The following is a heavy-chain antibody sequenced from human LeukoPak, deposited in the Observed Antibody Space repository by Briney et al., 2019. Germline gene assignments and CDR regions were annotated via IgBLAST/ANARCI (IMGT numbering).Heavy chain of an antibody. V-gene: IGHV3-74*01. CDR2: IASDGSST. Sequence: PGGSLRLSCAASGFTFSSYWMNWVRQAPGKGLVWVSRIASDGSSTTYADSVKGRFTISRDNSKNTLYLQMNSLRAEDTAVYYCAREGSGSPFDYWGQGTLVTVSS. CDR1: GFTFSSYW. D-gene: IGHD1-26*01. CDR3: AREGSGSPFDY. J-gene: IGHJ4*02.